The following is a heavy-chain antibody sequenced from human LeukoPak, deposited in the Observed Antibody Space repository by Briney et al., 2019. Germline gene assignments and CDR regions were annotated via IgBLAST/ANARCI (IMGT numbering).Heavy chain of an antibody. V-gene: IGHV3-30*18. J-gene: IGHJ4*02. D-gene: IGHD4-17*01. CDR1: GFTFSAYA. CDR2: ISYDGSDK. Sequence: GGSLRLSCAASGFTFSAYAMHWVRQAPGKGLEWVAIISYDGSDKYYADSVKGRLVISRDNSKNTLYLQMNSLRAEDTAVYYCAKVLETYQTVTISLYYWGQGTLVTVSS. CDR3: AKVLETYQTVTISLYY.